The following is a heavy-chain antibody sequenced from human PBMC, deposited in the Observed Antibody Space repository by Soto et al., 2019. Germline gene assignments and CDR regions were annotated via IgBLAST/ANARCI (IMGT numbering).Heavy chain of an antibody. CDR2: INQDGSDK. Sequence: GGSLRLSCTASGLNFSNHWMTWVRQVSGKGLEWVANINQDGSDKYYAESVKGRFTISRDNVKNLLSLQMNSLRVEDTAVYYCARSCRHTLDPWGQGALVTVSS. CDR3: ARSCRHTLDP. CDR1: GLNFSNHW. V-gene: IGHV3-7*01. D-gene: IGHD3-10*01. J-gene: IGHJ5*02.